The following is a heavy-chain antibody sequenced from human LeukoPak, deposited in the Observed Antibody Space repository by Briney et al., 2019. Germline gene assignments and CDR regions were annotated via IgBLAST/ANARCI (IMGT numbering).Heavy chain of an antibody. CDR2: IIPILGIA. D-gene: IGHD3-22*01. J-gene: IGHJ3*01. CDR1: GGTFSSYA. V-gene: IGHV1-69*04. Sequence: SVKVSCKASGGTFSSYAISWVRQAPGQGLEWMGRIIPILGIANYAQKFQGRVTITADKSTSTAYMELSSLRSEDTAVYYCARDPEGYYDSSGYYDLSLHSWGQGTMVTVSS. CDR3: ARDPEGYYDSSGYYDLSLHS.